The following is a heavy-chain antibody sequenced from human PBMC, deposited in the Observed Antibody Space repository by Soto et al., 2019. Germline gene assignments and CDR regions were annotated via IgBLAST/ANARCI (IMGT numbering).Heavy chain of an antibody. CDR2: IIPIFGTA. J-gene: IGHJ3*02. CDR1: GGTFSSYA. D-gene: IGHD7-27*01. Sequence: ASVKVSCKASGGTFSSYAISWVRQAPGQGLEWMGGIIPIFGTANYAQKFQGRVTITADESTSTAYMELSSLRSEDTAVYYCARETGLGTDAFDIWGQGTMVTVSS. CDR3: ARETGLGTDAFDI. V-gene: IGHV1-69*13.